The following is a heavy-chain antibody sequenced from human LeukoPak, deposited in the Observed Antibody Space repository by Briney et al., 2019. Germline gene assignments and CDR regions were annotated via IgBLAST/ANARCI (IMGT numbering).Heavy chain of an antibody. CDR3: ARTAGYSSAPFDY. D-gene: IGHD6-25*01. Sequence: SETLSLTCTVSGDAISSSSYFWGWIRQPPGKGPEYIGFIHFSGSTYYNPSLKSRVTISVDTSKNQFSLKLTSVTAADTAVHYCARTAGYSSAPFDYWGQGTLVTVSS. J-gene: IGHJ4*02. CDR2: IHFSGST. CDR1: GDAISSSSYF. V-gene: IGHV4-39*01.